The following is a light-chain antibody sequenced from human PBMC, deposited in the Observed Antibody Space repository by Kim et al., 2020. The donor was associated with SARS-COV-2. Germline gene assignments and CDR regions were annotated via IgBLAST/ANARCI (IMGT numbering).Light chain of an antibody. Sequence: LSPGERATLSCRASQSIANNRLAGFQQKPGQAPRLLLYGASNRATGISDRFSGSGSGTDFTLTIIRLEPEDFAMYYCQHYGSSPYGFGQGTKLEIK. J-gene: IGKJ2*03. CDR1: QSIANNR. CDR3: QHYGSSPYG. CDR2: GAS. V-gene: IGKV3-20*01.